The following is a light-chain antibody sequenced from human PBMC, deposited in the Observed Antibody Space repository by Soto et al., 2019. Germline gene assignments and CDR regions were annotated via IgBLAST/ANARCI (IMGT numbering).Light chain of an antibody. CDR2: KAS. J-gene: IGKJ1*01. CDR3: QQYNDNWT. Sequence: DIQMTQSPSTLSSSLRDKDTNTFPASQSISSWLAWYQQKPGTAPNLLIYKASTLQSGVPSRFSGSGSGTEFTLTISSLQPDDSATYYCQQYNDNWTFGQGTKV. CDR1: QSISSW. V-gene: IGKV1-5*03.